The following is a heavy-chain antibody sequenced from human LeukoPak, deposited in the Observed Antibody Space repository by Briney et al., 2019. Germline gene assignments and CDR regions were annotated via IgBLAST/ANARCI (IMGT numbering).Heavy chain of an antibody. CDR1: GASISGGDFY. CDR2: IYYSGTT. D-gene: IGHD1-1*01. Sequence: SETLSLTCTVSGASISGGDFYWSWIRQHPGKGLEWIGYIYYSGTTYYNPSLKSRVTMSVDKSKNQFSLNLKSVTAADTAVYFCGTYNEDFRAFDYWGQGTLVTVSS. V-gene: IGHV4-31*03. J-gene: IGHJ4*02. CDR3: GTYNEDFRAFDY.